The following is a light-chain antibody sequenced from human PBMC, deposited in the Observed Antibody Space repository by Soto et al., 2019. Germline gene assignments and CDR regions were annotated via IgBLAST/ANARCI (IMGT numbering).Light chain of an antibody. CDR3: QVWDSDSDYYV. CDR1: NIGSES. Sequence: SYELTQPPSVSVAPGQTARITCGGNNIGSESVHWYQQRPGQAPVLVVYDDGDRPSGIPERFSGSKSGNTATLTISRVEAGDEADYYCQVWDSDSDYYVFGSGTKLTVL. CDR2: DDG. V-gene: IGLV3-21*02. J-gene: IGLJ1*01.